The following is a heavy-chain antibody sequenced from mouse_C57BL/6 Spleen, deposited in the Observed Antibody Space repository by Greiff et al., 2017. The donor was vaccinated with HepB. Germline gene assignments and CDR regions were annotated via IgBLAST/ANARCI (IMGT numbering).Heavy chain of an antibody. CDR3: ARSSSGYYAMDY. V-gene: IGHV1-53*01. CDR2: INPSNGGT. CDR1: GYTFTSYW. D-gene: IGHD3-2*02. J-gene: IGHJ4*01. Sequence: QVQLQQPGTELVKPGASVKLSCKASGYTFTSYWMHWVKQRPGQGLEWIGDINPSNGGTNYNEKFKSKATLTVDKSSSTAYMQLSSLTSEDSAVYYCARSSSGYYAMDYWGQGTSVTVSS.